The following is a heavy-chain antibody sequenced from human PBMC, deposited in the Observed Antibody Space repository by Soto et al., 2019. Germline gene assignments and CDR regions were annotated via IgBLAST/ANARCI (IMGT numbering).Heavy chain of an antibody. CDR2: INHSGST. J-gene: IGHJ6*03. V-gene: IGHV4-34*01. Sequence: SETLSLTCAVYGGSFSGYYWSWIRQPPGKGLEWIGEINHSGSTNYNPSLKSRVTISVDTSKNQFSLKLSSVTAADTAVYYCARIAIGLELPYYYYYMDVWGKGTTVTV. CDR1: GGSFSGYY. D-gene: IGHD1-7*01. CDR3: ARIAIGLELPYYYYYMDV.